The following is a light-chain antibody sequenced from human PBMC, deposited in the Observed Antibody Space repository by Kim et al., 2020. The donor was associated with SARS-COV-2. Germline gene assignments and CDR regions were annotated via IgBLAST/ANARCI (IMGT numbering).Light chain of an antibody. V-gene: IGKV1-33*01. CDR2: DAS. CDR1: QDISNY. J-gene: IGKJ2*01. CDR3: QQYDNPYT. Sequence: DIQMTQSPSSLSASVGDRVTITCQASQDISNYLNWYQQKLGKAPKLLIYDASNLETGVPSRFSGSGSGTDFTFTISSLQPEDIATYYCQQYDNPYTFGQGTKLEI.